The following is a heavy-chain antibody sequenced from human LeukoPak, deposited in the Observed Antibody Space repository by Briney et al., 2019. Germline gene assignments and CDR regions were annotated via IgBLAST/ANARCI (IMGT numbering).Heavy chain of an antibody. J-gene: IGHJ5*02. V-gene: IGHV4-59*01. CDR3: ARVPGIAASNWFDP. D-gene: IGHD6-13*01. CDR2: IYYSGST. Sequence: SETLSLTCTVSGGSISSYYWSWIRQPPGKGLEWIGYIYYSGSTNYNPSLKSRVTISVDTSKNQFSLKLSSVTAADTAVYYCARVPGIAASNWFDPWGQGTLVTVSS. CDR1: GGSISSYY.